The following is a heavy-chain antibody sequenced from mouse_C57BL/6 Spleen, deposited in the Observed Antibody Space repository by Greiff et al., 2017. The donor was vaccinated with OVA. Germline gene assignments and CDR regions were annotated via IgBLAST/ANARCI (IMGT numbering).Heavy chain of an antibody. CDR2: INPNNGGT. V-gene: IGHV1-26*01. Sequence: VQLQQSGPELVKPGASVKISCKASGYTFTDYYMNWVKQSHGKSLEWIGDINPNNGGTSYNQKFKGKATLTVDKSSSTAYMELRSLTSEDSAVYYCARYPVNYGSSHWYFEVWGTGTTVTVSS. D-gene: IGHD1-1*01. CDR1: GYTFTDYY. J-gene: IGHJ1*03. CDR3: ARYPVNYGSSHWYFEV.